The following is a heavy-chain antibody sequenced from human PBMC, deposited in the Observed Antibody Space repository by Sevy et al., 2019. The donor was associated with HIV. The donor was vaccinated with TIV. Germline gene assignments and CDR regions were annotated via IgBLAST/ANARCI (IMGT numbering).Heavy chain of an antibody. J-gene: IGHJ5*02. CDR2: IYHSGST. CDR1: CYSISSGYY. V-gene: IGHV4-38-2*02. Sequence: SETLSLTCAVSCYSISSGYYWGWIRQPPGKGLEWIGSIYHSGSTYYNPSLKSRVTISVDTSKNQFSLKLSSVTAADTAVYYCAREAVTMVRGVIIGLNWFDPWGQGTLVTVSS. CDR3: AREAVTMVRGVIIGLNWFDP. D-gene: IGHD3-10*01.